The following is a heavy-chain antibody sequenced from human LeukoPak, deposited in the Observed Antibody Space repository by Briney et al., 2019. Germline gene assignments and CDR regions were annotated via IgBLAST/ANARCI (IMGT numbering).Heavy chain of an antibody. D-gene: IGHD3-9*01. V-gene: IGHV4-39*01. Sequence: GSLRLSCAASGFTVSSNYMSWVRQSPGKGLEFIVAIHYNGNTYYNPSLMSRVTLFVDTSKNQFSLTLSSLTATDTAVYYCARLPTGYPNWFDIWGQGTLVTVST. CDR3: ARLPTGYPNWFDI. CDR2: IHYNGNT. J-gene: IGHJ5*02. CDR1: GFTVSSNY.